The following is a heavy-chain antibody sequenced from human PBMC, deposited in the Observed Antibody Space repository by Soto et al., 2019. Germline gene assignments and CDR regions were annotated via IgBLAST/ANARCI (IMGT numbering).Heavy chain of an antibody. CDR2: MSHSGGT. Sequence: QVQLQQWGAGLLKPSETLSLTCAVFGGSVNSGNYYWSWIRQPPGKGLEWIGEMSHSGGTHFNPSQKSRVSISVITTKSQCSLKMGSATAADPALYYFARVERERATTVVEAFDIWCPGTMVTVSS. CDR3: ARVERERATTVVEAFDI. CDR1: GGSVNSGNYY. V-gene: IGHV4-34*01. D-gene: IGHD1-26*01. J-gene: IGHJ3*02.